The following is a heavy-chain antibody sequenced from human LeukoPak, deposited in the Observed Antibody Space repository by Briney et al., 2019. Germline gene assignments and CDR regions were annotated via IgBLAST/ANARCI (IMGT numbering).Heavy chain of an antibody. V-gene: IGHV4-59*02. CDR3: ASRKLGNDY. CDR2: IYYTGST. Sequence: SETLSLTCTVSGGSVSDYYWSWIRQSPGKGLEWIGYIYYTGSTSYNPSLRSGVTMSADTSKNQFSLKLSSVTAADTAVYYCASRKLGNDYWGQGTLVPVSS. CDR1: GGSVSDYY. D-gene: IGHD7-27*01. J-gene: IGHJ4*02.